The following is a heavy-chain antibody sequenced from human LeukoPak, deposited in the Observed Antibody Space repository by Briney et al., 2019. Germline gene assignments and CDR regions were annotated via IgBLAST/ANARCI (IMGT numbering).Heavy chain of an antibody. Sequence: SETLSPTCSVPGDSVSRSDSYWDWIRQPPGKGLEWIGTIYYSGRAYYSPSLKSRVTMSVDPSNNQFSLTLRPVTAADTAVYYCARRRYYDGSGYLEWGQGTLLSVSS. CDR2: IYYSGRA. V-gene: IGHV4-39*01. CDR3: ARRRYYDGSGYLE. CDR1: GDSVSRSDSY. J-gene: IGHJ1*01. D-gene: IGHD3-22*01.